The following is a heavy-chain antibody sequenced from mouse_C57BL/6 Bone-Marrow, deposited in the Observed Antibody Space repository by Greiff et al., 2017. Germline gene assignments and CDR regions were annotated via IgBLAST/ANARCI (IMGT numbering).Heavy chain of an antibody. J-gene: IGHJ4*01. Sequence: EVNVVESGGGLVQPGESLKLSCESNEYEFPSHDMSWVRKTPEKRLALVAAINSDGGSTYYPDTMERRFIISRDNTKKTLYLQMSSLRSEDTALYYCARQSTMITTGAMDYWGQGTSVTVSS. CDR1: EYEFPSHD. D-gene: IGHD2-4*01. CDR2: INSDGGST. V-gene: IGHV5-2*01. CDR3: ARQSTMITTGAMDY.